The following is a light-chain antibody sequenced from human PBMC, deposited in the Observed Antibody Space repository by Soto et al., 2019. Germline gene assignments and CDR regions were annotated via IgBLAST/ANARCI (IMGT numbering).Light chain of an antibody. Sequence: QSVLTQPASVSGSPGQSIAISCTGTFSDVGGYDYVSWYQQHPDKAPKLMIYEATKRPSGVSNRFSGSKSGNTASLTISGLQPEDEADYYCSPHTSGSTRVFGSGTKVTVL. CDR1: FSDVGGYDY. CDR2: EAT. J-gene: IGLJ1*01. CDR3: SPHTSGSTRV. V-gene: IGLV2-14*01.